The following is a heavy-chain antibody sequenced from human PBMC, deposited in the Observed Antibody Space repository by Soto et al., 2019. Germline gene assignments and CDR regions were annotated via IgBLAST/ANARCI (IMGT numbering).Heavy chain of an antibody. CDR2: IWFDGTNK. Sequence: GGSLRLSCTASGFTFSTYSMNWVRQAPGKGLEWVAVIWFDGTNKYYADSVKGRFTISRDNSKNTLYLQMNSLRAEDTAVYYCARDRGYSGYDSPRYYYGMDVRGQGTTVTVSS. D-gene: IGHD5-12*01. V-gene: IGHV3-33*08. CDR3: ARDRGYSGYDSPRYYYGMDV. J-gene: IGHJ6*02. CDR1: GFTFSTYS.